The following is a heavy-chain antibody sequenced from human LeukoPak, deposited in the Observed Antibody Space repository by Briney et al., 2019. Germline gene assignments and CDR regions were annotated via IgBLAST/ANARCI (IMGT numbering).Heavy chain of an antibody. CDR3: ARDHYGGNPGHWYFDL. J-gene: IGHJ2*01. Sequence: SETLSLTCTVSGGSISSGGYYWSWIRQHPGKGLEWIGYIYYSGSTYYNPSLKSLVTISVDTSKNQFSLKLSSVTAADTAVYYCARDHYGGNPGHWYFDLWGRGTLVTVSS. CDR2: IYYSGST. D-gene: IGHD4-17*01. V-gene: IGHV4-31*01. CDR1: GGSISSGGYY.